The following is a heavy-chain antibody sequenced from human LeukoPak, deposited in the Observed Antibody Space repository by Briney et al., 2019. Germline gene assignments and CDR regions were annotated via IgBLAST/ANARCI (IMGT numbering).Heavy chain of an antibody. V-gene: IGHV3-9*01. J-gene: IGHJ4*02. CDR3: AKGHSRVPAANLHFDY. D-gene: IGHD2-2*01. CDR2: ISWNSDYI. Sequence: GGSLRLSCAASGFTFDDYAMHWVRQAPGKGLEWVSGISWNSDYIGYADSVKGRFTTSRDNAKNSLYLQMNSLRPEDTALYYCAKGHSRVPAANLHFDYWGQGTLVTVSS. CDR1: GFTFDDYA.